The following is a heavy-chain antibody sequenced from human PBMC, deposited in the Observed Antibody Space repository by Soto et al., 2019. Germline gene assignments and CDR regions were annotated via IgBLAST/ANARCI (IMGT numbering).Heavy chain of an antibody. J-gene: IGHJ5*02. CDR3: ARDSGITMIVALTFDP. D-gene: IGHD3-22*01. CDR1: GGTFSSYT. Sequence: SVKGSCKASGGTFSSYTISWVRQAPGQGLEWMGRIIPILGIANYAQKFQGRVTITADKSTSTAYMELSSLRSEDTAGYFCARDSGITMIVALTFDPWGQGPLVTXSS. V-gene: IGHV1-69*04. CDR2: IIPILGIA.